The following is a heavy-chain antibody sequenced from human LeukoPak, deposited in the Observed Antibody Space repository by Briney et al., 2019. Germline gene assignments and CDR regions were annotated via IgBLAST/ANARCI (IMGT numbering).Heavy chain of an antibody. CDR1: GYTFTSYG. CDR2: ISAYSGNT. CDR3: ARITMVRGVIITFGY. D-gene: IGHD3-10*01. Sequence: ASVKVSCKASGYTFTSYGISWVRQAPGQGLEWMGWISAYSGNTNYAQKLQGRVTMTTDASTSTAYMELRSLRFDDTAVYYCARITMVRGVIITFGYWGQGTLVTVSS. J-gene: IGHJ4*02. V-gene: IGHV1-18*01.